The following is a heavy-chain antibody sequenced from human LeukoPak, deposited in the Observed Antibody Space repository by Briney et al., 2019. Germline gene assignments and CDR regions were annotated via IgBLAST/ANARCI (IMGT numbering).Heavy chain of an antibody. Sequence: SETLSLTCTVSGYSISSGYYWGWIRQPPGKGLEWIGSIYHSGSTYYNPSLKSRVTISVDTSKNQSSLKLSSVTAADTAVYYCARATSDTSKFGYWGQGTLVTVSS. J-gene: IGHJ4*02. CDR3: ARATSDTSKFGY. CDR1: GYSISSGYY. D-gene: IGHD3-10*01. V-gene: IGHV4-38-2*02. CDR2: IYHSGST.